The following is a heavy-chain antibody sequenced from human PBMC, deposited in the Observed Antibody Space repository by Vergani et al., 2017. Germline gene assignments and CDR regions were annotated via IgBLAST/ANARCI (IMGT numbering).Heavy chain of an antibody. CDR1: GYTFTSYD. D-gene: IGHD3-10*01. J-gene: IGHJ5*02. CDR2: MNPNSGNP. V-gene: IGHV7-4-1*02. Sequence: QVQLVQSGAEVKKPGASVKVSCKASGYTFTSYDINWVRQATGQGLEWMGWMNPNSGNPTYAQGFTGRFVFSLDTSVSTAYLQISSLKAEDTAVYYCASRKYYYGSGSRFDPWGQGTLVTVSS. CDR3: ASRKYYYGSGSRFDP.